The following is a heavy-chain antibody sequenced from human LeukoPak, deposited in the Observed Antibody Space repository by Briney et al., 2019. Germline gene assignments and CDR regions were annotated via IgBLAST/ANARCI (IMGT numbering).Heavy chain of an antibody. D-gene: IGHD1-1*01. V-gene: IGHV3-7*03. CDR1: GFTFSSHS. CDR3: VRDGNDGLNDWEY. J-gene: IGHJ1*01. Sequence: GGSLRLSCAASGFTFSSHSMTWARQAPGKGLEWVANTNKDGSEKWYVDSVKGRFTISRDNAKNSLYLQMNSLKAGDTALYYCVRDGNDGLNDWEYWGQGALVTVSS. CDR2: TNKDGSEK.